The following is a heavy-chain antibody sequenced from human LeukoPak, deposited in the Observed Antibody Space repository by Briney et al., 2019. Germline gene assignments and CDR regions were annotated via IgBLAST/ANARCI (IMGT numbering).Heavy chain of an antibody. CDR1: GGSISSYY. J-gene: IGHJ4*02. Sequence: SETLSLTCTVSGGSISSYYWSWIRQPPGKGLEWIGYIYYSGSTNYNPSLKSRVTISVDTSKNQFSLKLSSVTAADTAVYYCAREIVSSGYYNAYFDYWGQGTLVTVSS. CDR3: AREIVSSGYYNAYFDY. V-gene: IGHV4-59*01. D-gene: IGHD3-22*01. CDR2: IYYSGST.